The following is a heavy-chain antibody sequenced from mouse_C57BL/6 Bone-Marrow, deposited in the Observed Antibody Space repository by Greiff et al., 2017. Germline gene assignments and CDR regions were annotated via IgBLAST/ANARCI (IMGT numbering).Heavy chain of an antibody. J-gene: IGHJ4*01. V-gene: IGHV14-4*01. D-gene: IGHD2-3*01. Sequence: EVQLQQSGAELVRPGASVKLSCTASGFNIKDDYMHWVKQRPEQGLEWIGWIDPENGDTEYASKFQGKATITADTSSNTAYLQLSSLTSEDTAVYYCTRCGYYGYWGQGTSVTVSS. CDR3: TRCGYYGY. CDR1: GFNIKDDY. CDR2: IDPENGDT.